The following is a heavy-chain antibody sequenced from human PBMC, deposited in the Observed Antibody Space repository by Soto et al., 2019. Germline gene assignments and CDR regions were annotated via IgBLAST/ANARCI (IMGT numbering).Heavy chain of an antibody. Sequence: QVQLVESGGGVVQPGGSLRLSCAASGFTFRNHAMHWVRQAPGKGLECLAVIAHDGSNAFYRDSVKGRFTVSRDNSKNTLYLYMSSRRSEDTGVYYCARGDREDILVVVGARPGEYGTDIWGQGTTVIVSS. CDR3: ARGDREDILVVVGARPGEYGTDI. D-gene: IGHD2-15*01. V-gene: IGHV3-30-3*01. CDR2: IAHDGSNA. J-gene: IGHJ6*02. CDR1: GFTFRNHA.